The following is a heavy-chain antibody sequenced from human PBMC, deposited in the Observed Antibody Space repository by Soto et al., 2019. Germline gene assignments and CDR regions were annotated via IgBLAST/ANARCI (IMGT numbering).Heavy chain of an antibody. V-gene: IGHV3-21*01. D-gene: IGHD3-10*01. CDR2: ISSSSSHI. CDR3: ARSGSGSYYPHNWFDP. J-gene: IGHJ5*02. CDR1: GFSFSSYS. Sequence: GGSLRLSCAASGFSFSSYSMNWVRQAPGKGLEWVSSISSSSSHIYYADSVKGRFTISRDNAKNSLYLQMNSLRAEDTAVYNCARSGSGSYYPHNWFDPWGQGTLVTVSS.